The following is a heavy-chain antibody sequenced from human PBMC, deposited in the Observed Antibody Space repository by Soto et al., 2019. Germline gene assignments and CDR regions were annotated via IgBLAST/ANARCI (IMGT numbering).Heavy chain of an antibody. CDR3: ARDPGTSYYDSSGYFFDH. Sequence: GASVKVSCKASGYTFTNYHISWVRLAPGQGLEWMGWISSHNGNTNYAQKFQGRVTMTTDTSTSTAYMELRTLRSDDTAVYYCARDPGTSYYDSSGYFFDHWGQGTLVTVSS. V-gene: IGHV1-18*01. CDR1: GYTFTNYH. CDR2: ISSHNGNT. J-gene: IGHJ4*02. D-gene: IGHD3-22*01.